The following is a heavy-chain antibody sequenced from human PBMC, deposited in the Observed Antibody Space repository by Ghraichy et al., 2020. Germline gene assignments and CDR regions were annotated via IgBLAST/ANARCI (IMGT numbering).Heavy chain of an antibody. Sequence: SETLSLTCTVSGASITSNHWSWIRQPPGKGLEWIGNVYYGGIATTNPALKSRVTISMDTSNNQYSLMLSSVTAADTAIYYCARDLGLSLWGQGTLVTVSS. J-gene: IGHJ4*02. CDR2: VYYGGIA. V-gene: IGHV4-59*01. CDR1: GASITSNH. CDR3: ARDLGLSL.